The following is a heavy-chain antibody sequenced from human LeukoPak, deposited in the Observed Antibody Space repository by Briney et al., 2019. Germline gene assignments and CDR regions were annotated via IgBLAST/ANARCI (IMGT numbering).Heavy chain of an antibody. CDR1: GFTISANY. V-gene: IGHV3-53*01. Sequence: GGSLRLSCAASGFTISANYMSWVRQAPGKGLECVSIIYTSGDTYYADSVKGRFTISRDNAKNSLYLQMNSLRAEDTAVYYCAREGGYYDILTGYPPDYWGQGTLVTVSS. CDR2: IYTSGDT. CDR3: AREGGYYDILTGYPPDY. J-gene: IGHJ4*02. D-gene: IGHD3-9*01.